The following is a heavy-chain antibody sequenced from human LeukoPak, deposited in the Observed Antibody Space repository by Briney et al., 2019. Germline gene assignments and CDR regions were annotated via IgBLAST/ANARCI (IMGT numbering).Heavy chain of an antibody. Sequence: PSETLSLTCTVSGGSVSNGNFYWSWLRQPPGKALEWIGYIYYTGSAYYNPSLKSRVTISVDTSKNQFSLKLSSVTAADTAVYYCARDNPPYYDILTGFNYYYGMDVWGQGTTVTVSS. CDR3: ARDNPPYYDILTGFNYYYGMDV. V-gene: IGHV4-61*01. J-gene: IGHJ6*02. CDR1: GGSVSNGNFY. D-gene: IGHD3-9*01. CDR2: IYYTGSA.